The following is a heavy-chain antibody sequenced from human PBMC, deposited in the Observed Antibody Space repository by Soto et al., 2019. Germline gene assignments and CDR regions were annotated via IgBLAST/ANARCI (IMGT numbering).Heavy chain of an antibody. V-gene: IGHV4-59*01. D-gene: IGHD2-8*01. CDR2: NYYSGST. J-gene: IGHJ5*02. Sequence: SETLCLTCTVSGGSISSYYWSCIRQPPGKGLERIGYNYYSGSTNYNPSLKSRVTISVDTSKNQFSLKLSCVTAADTAVSYCARRGRGDAIHNWFEPWGQGTLVTVSS. CDR1: GGSISSYY. CDR3: ARRGRGDAIHNWFEP.